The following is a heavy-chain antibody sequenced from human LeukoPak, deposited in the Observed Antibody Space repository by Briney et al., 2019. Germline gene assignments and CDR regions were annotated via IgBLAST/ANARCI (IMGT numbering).Heavy chain of an antibody. CDR3: ARGVYYDSSGYYFPGFDY. J-gene: IGHJ4*02. CDR1: GDSISSSSYY. CDR2: IYYSGST. Sequence: SETLSLTCTVSGDSISSSSYYGGWIRQPPGKGLEWIGSIYYSGSTYYNPSLKSRVTISVDTSKNQFSLKLSSVTAADTAVYYCARGVYYDSSGYYFPGFDYWGQGTLVTVSS. V-gene: IGHV4-39*07. D-gene: IGHD3-22*01.